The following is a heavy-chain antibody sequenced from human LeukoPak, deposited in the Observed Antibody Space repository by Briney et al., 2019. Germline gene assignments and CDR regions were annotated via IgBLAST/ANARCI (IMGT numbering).Heavy chain of an antibody. CDR3: VRVVAATLDY. Sequence: GGSLRLSCAASGFTFSSYGMHWVRQAPGKGLEWVAVISYDGSNKYYADSVKGRFTISRDNTKNSLYLQMNSLRAEDTAVYYCVRVVAATLDYWGQGTLVTVSS. V-gene: IGHV3-30*03. J-gene: IGHJ4*02. CDR2: ISYDGSNK. D-gene: IGHD2-15*01. CDR1: GFTFSSYG.